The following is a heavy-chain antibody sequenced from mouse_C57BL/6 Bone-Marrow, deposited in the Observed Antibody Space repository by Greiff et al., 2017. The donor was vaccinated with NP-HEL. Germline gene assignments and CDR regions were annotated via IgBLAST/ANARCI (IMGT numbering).Heavy chain of an antibody. V-gene: IGHV1-18*01. J-gene: IGHJ1*03. CDR3: ARRVTTVVNWYFDV. Sequence: EVQLQQSGPELVKPGASVKIPCKASGYTFTDYNMDWVKQSHGKSLEWIGDINPNNGGTIYNQKFKGKATLTVDKSSSSAYMELRSQTSEDTAVYYCARRVTTVVNWYFDVWGTGTTVTVSS. CDR2: INPNNGGT. CDR1: GYTFTDYN. D-gene: IGHD1-1*01.